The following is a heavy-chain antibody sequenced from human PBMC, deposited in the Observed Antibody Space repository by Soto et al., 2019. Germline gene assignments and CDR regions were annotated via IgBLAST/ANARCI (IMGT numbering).Heavy chain of an antibody. D-gene: IGHD2-2*01. CDR1: GASVSSGSSS. V-gene: IGHV4-61*01. CDR3: ARDPLIILPPAASLDPDYYFYGMDV. Sequence: SETLSLTCTVSGASVSSGSSSWSWIRQPPGKGLEWIGYISYSGSTSYNPSLKSRVAISLDTSKNQFSLKLRSVTAADTAVYYCARDPLIILPPAASLDPDYYFYGMDVWARGTAVTVSS. CDR2: ISYSGST. J-gene: IGHJ6*02.